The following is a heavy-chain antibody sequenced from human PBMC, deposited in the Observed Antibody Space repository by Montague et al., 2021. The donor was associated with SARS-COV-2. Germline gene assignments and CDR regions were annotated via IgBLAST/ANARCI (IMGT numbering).Heavy chain of an antibody. J-gene: IGHJ6*02. Sequence: SETLSLTCTVSGDSISNYYWTWIRQSPGKGLEWIGYIYYSGSTNYNPSLKSRDTISLDTSKNQFSLKLSSVTAEDTAVYYCAREDLLWFGESRGMDVWGQGTTVTVSS. CDR1: GDSISNYY. CDR2: IYYSGST. CDR3: AREDLLWFGESRGMDV. D-gene: IGHD3-10*01. V-gene: IGHV4-59*13.